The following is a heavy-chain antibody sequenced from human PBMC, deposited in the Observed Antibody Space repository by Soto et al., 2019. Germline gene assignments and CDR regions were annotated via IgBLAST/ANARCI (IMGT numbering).Heavy chain of an antibody. D-gene: IGHD3-10*01. CDR1: GASFSGYY. CDR2: INHSGST. CDR3: AVWRGGSGPFDY. Sequence: QVQLRQWGAGLLKPSEALSLTCAVYGASFSGYYWSWIRQPPGKGLEWIGEINHSGSTNYNPSLKSRVTISVDTSKNQFSLKLNSVTAADTAVYYCAVWRGGSGPFDYWGQGTLVTVSS. V-gene: IGHV4-34*01. J-gene: IGHJ4*02.